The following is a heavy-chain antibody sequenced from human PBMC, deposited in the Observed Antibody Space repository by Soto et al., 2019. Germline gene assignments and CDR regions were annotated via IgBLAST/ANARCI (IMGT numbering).Heavy chain of an antibody. CDR1: GGSISSYY. V-gene: IGHV4-59*01. D-gene: IGHD1-1*01. J-gene: IGHJ4*02. Sequence: SETLSLTCTVSGGSISSYYWSWIRQPPGKGLEWIGYIYYSGSTNYNPSLKSRVTISVDTSKNQFSLKLSSVTAADTAVYYCARLGGRNECTFDYWGQGTLVTVSS. CDR2: IYYSGST. CDR3: ARLGGRNECTFDY.